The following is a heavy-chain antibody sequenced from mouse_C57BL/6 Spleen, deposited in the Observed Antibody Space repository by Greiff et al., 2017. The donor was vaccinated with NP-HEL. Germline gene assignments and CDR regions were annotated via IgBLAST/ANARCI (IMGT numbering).Heavy chain of an antibody. J-gene: IGHJ1*03. CDR1: GYTFTDYY. CDR2: INPNNGGT. Sequence: EVQLQQSGPELVKPGASVKISCKASGYTFTDYYMNWVKQSHGKSLEWIGDINPNNGGTSYNQKFKGKATLTVDKSSSTAYMELRSLTSEDSAVYYCARSGFPTPYFDVWGTGTTVTVSS. CDR3: ARSGFPTPYFDV. V-gene: IGHV1-26*01. D-gene: IGHD2-10*01.